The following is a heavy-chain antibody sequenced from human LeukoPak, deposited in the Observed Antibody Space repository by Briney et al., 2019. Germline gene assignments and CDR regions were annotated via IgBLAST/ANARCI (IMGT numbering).Heavy chain of an antibody. Sequence: SETLSLTCAVSGGSISSGGYSWSWIRQPPGKGLEWIGYIYYSGSTYYNPSLKSRVTISVDTSKNQFSLRLTSVAAPDTAVYYCARGRWRITMVRGVIGGGAFDIWGQGTMVTVSS. CDR1: GGSISSGGYS. J-gene: IGHJ3*02. CDR3: ARGRWRITMVRGVIGGGAFDI. D-gene: IGHD3-10*01. V-gene: IGHV4-30-4*07. CDR2: IYYSGST.